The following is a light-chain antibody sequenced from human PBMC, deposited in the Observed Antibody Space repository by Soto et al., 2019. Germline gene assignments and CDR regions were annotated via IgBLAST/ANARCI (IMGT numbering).Light chain of an antibody. CDR3: QQYNRFSENT. Sequence: DIQMTQSPSTLSASVGDRVTITCRASQSVSSWVAWFQQKPGKAPKLLIYDASSLESGVPSRFSGSGSGTEFTLAISSLQPEDFATYYCQQYNRFSENTFGPGTKVDIK. CDR1: QSVSSW. J-gene: IGKJ3*01. V-gene: IGKV1-5*01. CDR2: DAS.